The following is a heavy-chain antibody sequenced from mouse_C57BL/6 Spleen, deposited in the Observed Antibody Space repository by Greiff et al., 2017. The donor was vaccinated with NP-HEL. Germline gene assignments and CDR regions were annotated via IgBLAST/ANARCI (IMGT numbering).Heavy chain of an antibody. CDR2: IDPETGGT. V-gene: IGHV1-15*01. Sequence: VQLQQSGAELVRPGASVTLSCKASGYTFTDYEMHWVKQTPVHGLEWIGAIDPETGGTAYNQKFKGKAILTADKSSSTAYMELRSLTSEDSAVYYCTREGDLLWDYWGQGTTLTVSS. CDR3: TREGDLLWDY. CDR1: GYTFTDYE. D-gene: IGHD2-1*01. J-gene: IGHJ2*01.